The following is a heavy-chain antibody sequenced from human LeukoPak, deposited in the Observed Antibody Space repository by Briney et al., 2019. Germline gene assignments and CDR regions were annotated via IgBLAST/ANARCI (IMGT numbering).Heavy chain of an antibody. CDR1: GFTFSSYG. CDR3: AKVPGYNLLHFKH. CDR2: ISYDGSNK. D-gene: IGHD3-22*01. V-gene: IGHV3-30*18. Sequence: PGGSLRLSCAASGFTFSSYGMHWVRQAPGKGLEWVAVISYDGSNKYYADSVKGRFTISRDNSKNTLYLQMNSLRAEDTAVYYWAKVPGYNLLHFKHWARAPWSPSPQ. J-gene: IGHJ1*01.